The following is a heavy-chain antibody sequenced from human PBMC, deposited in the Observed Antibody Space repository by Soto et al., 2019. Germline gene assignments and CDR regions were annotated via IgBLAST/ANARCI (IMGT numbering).Heavy chain of an antibody. CDR1: GGTFSSYA. D-gene: IGHD3-3*01. J-gene: IGHJ6*02. CDR2: IIPIFGTA. V-gene: IGHV1-69*12. Sequence: QVQLVQSGAEVKKPGSSVKVSCKASGGTFSSYAISWVRQAPGQGLEWMGGIIPIFGTANYAQKFQGRVTSTAEXSXSXXYMELSSLRSEDTAVYYCASGDYDFWSGPGGGMDVWGQGTTVTVSS. CDR3: ASGDYDFWSGPGGGMDV.